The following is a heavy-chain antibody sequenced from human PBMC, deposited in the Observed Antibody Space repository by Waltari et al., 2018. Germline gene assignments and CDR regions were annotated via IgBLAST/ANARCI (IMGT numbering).Heavy chain of an antibody. J-gene: IGHJ4*02. V-gene: IGHV3-48*04. CDR2: ISSSSSTI. CDR1: GFTFSSYS. CDR3: ARDLSSSSGVGLDY. Sequence: EVQLVESGGGLVQPGGSLRLSCAASGFTFSSYSMNWVRQAPGKGLVGVSYISSSSSTIYYADSVKGRFTISRDNAKNSLYLQMNSLRAEDTAVYYCARDLSSSSGVGLDYWGQGTLVTVSS. D-gene: IGHD6-6*01.